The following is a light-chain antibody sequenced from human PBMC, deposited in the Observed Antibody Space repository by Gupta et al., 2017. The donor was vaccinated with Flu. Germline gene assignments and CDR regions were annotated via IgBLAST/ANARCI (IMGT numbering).Light chain of an antibody. CDR2: GNT. Sequence: QSVLTQPPSVSGAPGQRVTTSCTGSSSNIGAGYDVHWYQQLPGTAPKLLIYGNTNRPSGVPDRFSGSKAGTSASLAITGLQAEDEADYYCQSYDSSRWVFGGGTKVTVL. V-gene: IGLV1-40*01. J-gene: IGLJ3*02. CDR1: SSNIGAGYD. CDR3: QSYDSSRWV.